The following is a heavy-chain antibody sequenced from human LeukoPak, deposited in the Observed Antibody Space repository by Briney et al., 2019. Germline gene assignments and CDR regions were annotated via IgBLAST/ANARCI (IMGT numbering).Heavy chain of an antibody. Sequence: SETLSLTCTVSGGSISSSNYYWGWLRQPPGKGPEWIGSIHYSGSTYYNPSLKSRVTVSVDTSENQFTVNLSSVTAADTAVYYCTRHFGSGRDYYWGQGTLVTVS. V-gene: IGHV4-39*01. D-gene: IGHD3-10*01. CDR3: TRHFGSGRDYY. J-gene: IGHJ4*02. CDR2: IHYSGST. CDR1: GGSISSSNYY.